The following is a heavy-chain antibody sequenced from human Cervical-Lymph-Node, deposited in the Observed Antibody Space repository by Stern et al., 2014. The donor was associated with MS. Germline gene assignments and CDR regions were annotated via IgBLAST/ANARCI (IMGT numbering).Heavy chain of an antibody. Sequence: QVQLVQSGGGVVKPGGSLRLSCAASEFTFSDYSLSWIRQAPGKGLEWVSYILGSGTTIYYAASVKGRFTISRDNAKNSLYLQMNSLRAEDTAVYYCARFYDFWSGGMDVWGQGTAFTVSS. D-gene: IGHD3-3*01. V-gene: IGHV3-11*01. CDR3: ARFYDFWSGGMDV. CDR1: EFTFSDYS. CDR2: ILGSGTTI. J-gene: IGHJ6*02.